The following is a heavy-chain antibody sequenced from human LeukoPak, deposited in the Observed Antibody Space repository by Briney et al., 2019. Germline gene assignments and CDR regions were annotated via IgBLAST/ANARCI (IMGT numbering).Heavy chain of an antibody. CDR1: GFTFSTYG. CDR3: ATIGVGITGTLYYFDY. J-gene: IGHJ4*02. CDR2: MSYDGSNK. Sequence: PGRSLRLSCAASGFTFSTYGMHWVRQAPGKGLEWVALMSYDGSNKYYADSVKGRFTISRDNSKSTLYLQMNSLRSEDTAVYYCATIGVGITGTLYYFDYWGQGTLVTVSS. D-gene: IGHD1-20*01. V-gene: IGHV3-30*03.